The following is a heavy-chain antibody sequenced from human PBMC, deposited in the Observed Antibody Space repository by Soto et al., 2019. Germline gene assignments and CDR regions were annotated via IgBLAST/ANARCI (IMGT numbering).Heavy chain of an antibody. Sequence: SETLSLTCAVSGGSITSANWWTWVRQPPGGGLGWIGEISHSGITNYKASLKSRVTMSVDKTKNDVSLKLTSVTAADTAVYYCARVLRGWFDPWGQGTPVTVSS. CDR3: ARVLRGWFDP. J-gene: IGHJ5*02. CDR2: ISHSGIT. CDR1: GGSITSANW. V-gene: IGHV4-4*02.